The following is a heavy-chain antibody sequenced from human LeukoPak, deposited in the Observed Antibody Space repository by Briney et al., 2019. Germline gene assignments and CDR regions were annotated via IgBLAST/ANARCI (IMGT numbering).Heavy chain of an antibody. D-gene: IGHD2-2*01. Sequence: ASVKVSCKASGYTFTGYYMHWVRQAPGQGLEWMGWINPNSGGTNYAQKFQGRVTMTRDTSISTAYMELSRLRSDDTAVYYCARNTAIVVVPAADYRGQGTLVTVSS. CDR1: GYTFTGYY. J-gene: IGHJ4*02. CDR2: INPNSGGT. V-gene: IGHV1-2*02. CDR3: ARNTAIVVVPAADY.